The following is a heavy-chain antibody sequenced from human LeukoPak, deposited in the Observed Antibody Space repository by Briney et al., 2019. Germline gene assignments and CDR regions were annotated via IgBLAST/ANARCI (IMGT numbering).Heavy chain of an antibody. CDR2: INPNGGDT. CDR1: GYTFTGYY. V-gene: IGHV1-2*02. J-gene: IGHJ4*02. CDR3: ARASRLDYDFDY. Sequence: GASVKVSCKASGYTFTGYYMHWVRQAPGQGLQWMGWINPNGGDTNYAQKFQGRVTMTRDMSTSTVYMELSSLRSEDTAVYYCARASRLDYDFDYWGQGTLVTVSS. D-gene: IGHD4-17*01.